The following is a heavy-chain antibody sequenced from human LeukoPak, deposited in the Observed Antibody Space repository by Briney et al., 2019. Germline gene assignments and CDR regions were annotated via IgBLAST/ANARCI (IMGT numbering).Heavy chain of an antibody. J-gene: IGHJ4*02. D-gene: IGHD3-10*01. Sequence: AGGSLRLSCAASGFTFSSYWMHWVRQAPGKGLVWVSRINSDGSSTSYADSVKGRFTISRDNAKNTLYPQMNSLRAEDTAVYYCARDGTYGSGTYVEYWGQGTLVTVSS. CDR2: INSDGSST. V-gene: IGHV3-74*01. CDR3: ARDGTYGSGTYVEY. CDR1: GFTFSSYW.